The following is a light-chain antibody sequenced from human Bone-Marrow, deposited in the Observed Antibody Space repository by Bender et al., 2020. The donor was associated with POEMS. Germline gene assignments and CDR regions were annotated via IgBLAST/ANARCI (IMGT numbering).Light chain of an antibody. J-gene: IGLJ2*01. V-gene: IGLV2-23*02. CDR2: EVT. CDR1: SSEVRSYTL. Sequence: QSALTQPASVSGSPGQSISISCGGSSSEVRSYTLVSWYQQDPGKAPKLMIYEVTKRPSGVSNRFSGSKSGNTASLTISGLQAEDEADYYCCSYAGSYPSVLFGGGTKVTVL. CDR3: CSYAGSYPSVL.